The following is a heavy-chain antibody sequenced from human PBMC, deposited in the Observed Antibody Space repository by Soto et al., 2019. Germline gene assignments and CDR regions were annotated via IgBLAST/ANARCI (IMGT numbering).Heavy chain of an antibody. D-gene: IGHD3-9*01. CDR3: VRDYDIWGEDWLDP. J-gene: IGHJ5*02. V-gene: IGHV1-18*01. CDR2: ISDFEAGA. Sequence: QVQLVQSGTEVKKPGASVKVSCKASGYTYSNYGISWVRQAPGQGLEWMGWISDFEAGANYGQRFRGRVTLTIDTTTSTAYMELRRVTSENTDVYYCVRDYDIWGEDWLDPWGQGTLVIVSS. CDR1: GYTYSNYG.